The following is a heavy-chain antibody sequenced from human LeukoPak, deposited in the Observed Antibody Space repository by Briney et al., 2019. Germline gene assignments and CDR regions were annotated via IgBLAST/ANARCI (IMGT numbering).Heavy chain of an antibody. CDR1: GGSNNSYH. V-gene: IGHV4-59*01. CDR2: IYYSGST. J-gene: IGHJ3*02. Sequence: KPSETLSLTCTVSGGSNNSYHWSWIRRPPGKGLEWIGYIYYSGSTNYNPSLKSRVTISVDTSKNQFSLKLSSVTAADTAVYYCARVSLRAFDIWGQGTMVTVSS. CDR3: ARVSLRAFDI.